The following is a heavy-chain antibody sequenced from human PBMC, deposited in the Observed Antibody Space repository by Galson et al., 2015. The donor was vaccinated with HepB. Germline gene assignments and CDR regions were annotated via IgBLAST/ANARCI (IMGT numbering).Heavy chain of an antibody. CDR3: ARAAFWSGSNWFDP. CDR2: INPNSGGT. Sequence: SVKVSCKASGYTFTGYHMHWVRQAPGQGLEWMGRINPNSGGTNYAQKFQGRVTMTRDTSISTAYMELSRLRSDDTAVYYCARAAFWSGSNWFDPWGQGTLVTVSS. D-gene: IGHD3-3*01. V-gene: IGHV1-2*06. J-gene: IGHJ5*02. CDR1: GYTFTGYH.